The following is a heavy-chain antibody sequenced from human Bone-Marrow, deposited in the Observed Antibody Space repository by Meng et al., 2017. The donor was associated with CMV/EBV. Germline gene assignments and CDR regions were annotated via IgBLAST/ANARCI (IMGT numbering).Heavy chain of an antibody. Sequence: WGSLRLSCTGSGYSFNNYWIGWVRQAPGQGLEWMGWINPNSGGTNYAQKFQGRVTMTRDTSISTAYMELSRLRSDDTAVYYCAREVVVVPADISGFAPWGQGPRVTVSS. CDR1: GYSFNNYW. CDR3: AREVVVVPADISGFAP. J-gene: IGHJ5*02. CDR2: INPNSGGT. V-gene: IGHV1-2*02. D-gene: IGHD2-2*01.